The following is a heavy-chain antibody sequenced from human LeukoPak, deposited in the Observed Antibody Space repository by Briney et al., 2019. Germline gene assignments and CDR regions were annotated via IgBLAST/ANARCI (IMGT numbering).Heavy chain of an antibody. J-gene: IGHJ3*02. CDR2: INHSGST. Sequence: SETLSLTCAVYGGSFSGYYWSWIRQPPGKGLEWTGEINHSGSTNYNPSLKSRVTISVDTSKNQFSLKLSSVTAADTAVYYCARDPFVAWYGGAFDIWGQGTMVTVSS. D-gene: IGHD2-15*01. V-gene: IGHV4-34*01. CDR3: ARDPFVAWYGGAFDI. CDR1: GGSFSGYY.